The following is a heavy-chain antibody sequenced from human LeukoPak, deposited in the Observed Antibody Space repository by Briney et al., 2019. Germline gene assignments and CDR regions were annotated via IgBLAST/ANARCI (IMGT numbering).Heavy chain of an antibody. CDR1: GGSISNYY. D-gene: IGHD1-26*01. J-gene: IGHJ4*02. CDR3: ARVWGATTGFYFDY. CDR2: IYTSGST. V-gene: IGHV4-4*07. Sequence: SETLSLTCTVSGGSISNYYWSWIRQPAGKGLEWIGRIYTSGSTNYNPSLKSRVTMSVDTSKNQFSLKLSSVTAADTAVYYCARVWGATTGFYFDYWGQGTLVTVSS.